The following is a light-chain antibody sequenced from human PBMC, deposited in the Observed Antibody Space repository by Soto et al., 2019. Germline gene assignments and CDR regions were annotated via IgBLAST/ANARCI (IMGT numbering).Light chain of an antibody. J-gene: IGKJ4*01. CDR3: QQSYTTPLT. CDR2: AAS. Sequence: IQMTQSPSSLSASVGDRVTITCRASQNIINYLNWYQQKPGKAPKLLIYAASTLQSGVPSRFSGSGSGTDFTLTISSLQPEDFATYYCQQSYTTPLTFGGGTKVEIK. CDR1: QNIINY. V-gene: IGKV1-39*01.